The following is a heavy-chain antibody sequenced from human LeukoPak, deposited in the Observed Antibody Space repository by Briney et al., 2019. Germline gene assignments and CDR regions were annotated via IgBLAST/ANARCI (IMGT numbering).Heavy chain of an antibody. V-gene: IGHV3-30*03. CDR2: ISYDGSNE. CDR1: GFTFSSYG. D-gene: IGHD3-3*01. Sequence: GGSLRLSCAASGFTFSSYGMHWVRQAPGKGLEWVAVISYDGSNEYYADSVKGRFTISRDNSKNTLYLQMNSLRAVDTAVYYCARATPSYDRERPLGYWGQGTLVTVSS. CDR3: ARATPSYDRERPLGY. J-gene: IGHJ4*02.